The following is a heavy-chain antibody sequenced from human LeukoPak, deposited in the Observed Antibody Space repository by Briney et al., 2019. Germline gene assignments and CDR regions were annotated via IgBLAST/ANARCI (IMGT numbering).Heavy chain of an antibody. CDR1: GFTFSSYA. J-gene: IGHJ4*02. CDR2: ISYDGSKK. Sequence: PGGSLRLSCAASGFTFSSYAMHWVRQAPGKGLEWVAVISYDGSKKYYADSVKGRFTISRDNSKNTLYLQMHSLRAEDTAIYYCAKEEALYYDFWSDFFDYWGQGTLVTVSS. D-gene: IGHD3-3*01. CDR3: AKEEALYYDFWSDFFDY. V-gene: IGHV3-30-3*01.